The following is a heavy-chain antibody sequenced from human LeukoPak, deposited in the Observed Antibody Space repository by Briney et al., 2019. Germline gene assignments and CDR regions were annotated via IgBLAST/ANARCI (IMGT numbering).Heavy chain of an antibody. Sequence: SGPTLVKPTQTLTLTCTFSGFSLSTSGVGVGWIRQPPGKALEWLALIYWNDDKRYSPSLKSRLTITKDTSKSQVVLTMTNMDPVDTATYYCAHGGIVVVPAATYNWFDPWGQGTLVTVSS. J-gene: IGHJ5*02. CDR1: GFSLSTSGVG. CDR2: IYWNDDK. CDR3: AHGGIVVVPAATYNWFDP. D-gene: IGHD2-2*01. V-gene: IGHV2-5*01.